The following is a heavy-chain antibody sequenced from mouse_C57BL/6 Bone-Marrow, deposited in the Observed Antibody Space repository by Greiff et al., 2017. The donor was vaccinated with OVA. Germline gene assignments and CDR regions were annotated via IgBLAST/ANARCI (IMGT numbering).Heavy chain of an antibody. J-gene: IGHJ4*01. CDR2: IDPATGDT. V-gene: IGHV14-4*01. Sequence: VQLQQSGAELVRPGASVKLSCTASGFNIKDDYMHWVKQRPEQGLEWIGWIDPATGDTDSASKFQGKATLTADTSSNAAYLQLSSLTAEDTADDYCTSLCGAMDDWGQGTAVTVSS. CDR3: TSLCGAMDD. D-gene: IGHD6-2*01. CDR1: GFNIKDDY.